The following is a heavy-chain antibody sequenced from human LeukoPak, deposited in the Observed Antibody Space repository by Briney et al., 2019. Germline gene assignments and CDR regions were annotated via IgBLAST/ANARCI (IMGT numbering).Heavy chain of an antibody. D-gene: IGHD2-2*01. CDR2: IYSGGST. CDR1: GFTVSSNY. J-gene: IGHJ5*02. Sequence: SGGSLRLSCAASGFTVSSNYMSWVRQAPGKGLEWVSVIYSGGSTYYADSVKGRFTISRDNSKNTLYLQMNSLRAEDTAVYYCARARWGYCSSTSCYGSNWFDPWGQGTLVTVSS. V-gene: IGHV3-53*05. CDR3: ARARWGYCSSTSCYGSNWFDP.